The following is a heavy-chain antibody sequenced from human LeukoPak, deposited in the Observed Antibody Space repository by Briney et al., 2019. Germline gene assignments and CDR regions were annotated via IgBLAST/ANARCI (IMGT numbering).Heavy chain of an antibody. Sequence: PPGGSLRLSCAASGFTVSSIHMSWVRQAPGKGLEWVSVLYGGGSTYYADSVKGRFTISRDNSKNTLYLQMNSLRAEDTAVYYCARATYYYASGSYYFYAFDMWGQGTMVTVSS. CDR3: ARATYYYASGSYYFYAFDM. V-gene: IGHV3-53*01. CDR2: LYGGGST. J-gene: IGHJ3*02. D-gene: IGHD3-10*01. CDR1: GFTVSSIH.